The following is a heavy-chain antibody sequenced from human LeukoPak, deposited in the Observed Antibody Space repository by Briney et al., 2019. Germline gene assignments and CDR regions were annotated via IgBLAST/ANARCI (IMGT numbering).Heavy chain of an antibody. CDR3: AHTPDYYDSSGVDY. J-gene: IGHJ4*02. CDR1: GFTFSSYA. Sequence: PGRSLRLSCAASGFTFSSYAMSWVRQAPGKGLEWVSAISGSGGSTYYADSVKGRFTISRDNSKNTLYLQMNSLRAEDTAAYYCAHTPDYYDSSGVDYWGQGTLVTVSS. V-gene: IGHV3-23*01. D-gene: IGHD3-22*01. CDR2: ISGSGGST.